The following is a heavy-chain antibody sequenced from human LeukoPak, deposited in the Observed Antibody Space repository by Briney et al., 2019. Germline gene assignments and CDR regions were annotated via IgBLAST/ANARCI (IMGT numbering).Heavy chain of an antibody. Sequence: ASVKVSCKASGYSFTSYDINWVRRATGQGLEWMGWMNANSGDRGYAQKFQGRVTMTRNPSISTAYMELSSLRSEDTAVYSCARANGDYDYWGQGTLVTVSS. D-gene: IGHD4-17*01. J-gene: IGHJ4*02. V-gene: IGHV1-8*01. CDR1: GYSFTSYD. CDR3: ARANGDYDY. CDR2: MNANSGDR.